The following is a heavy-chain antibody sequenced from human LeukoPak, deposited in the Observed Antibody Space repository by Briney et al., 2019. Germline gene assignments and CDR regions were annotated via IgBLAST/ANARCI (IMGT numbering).Heavy chain of an antibody. CDR1: GGSISSYY. J-gene: IGHJ6*02. D-gene: IGHD3-3*01. Sequence: SETLSLTCTVSGGSISSYYWSWIRQPAGEGLEWIGRIYTSGSTNYNPSLKSRVTMSVDTSKNQFSLKLSSVTAADTAVYYCARDNIATYYDFWSGSRDYYYGMDVWGQGTTVTVSS. CDR3: ARDNIATYYDFWSGSRDYYYGMDV. V-gene: IGHV4-4*07. CDR2: IYTSGST.